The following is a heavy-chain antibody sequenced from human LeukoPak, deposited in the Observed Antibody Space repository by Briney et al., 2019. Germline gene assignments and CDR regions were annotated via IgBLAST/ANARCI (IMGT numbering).Heavy chain of an antibody. CDR3: ARDSGSYLQPTDF. V-gene: IGHV3-23*01. J-gene: IGHJ4*01. D-gene: IGHD1-26*01. CDR2: IGGSGDST. Sequence: GGSLRLSCAASGFTFSSYAMSWVRQAPGKGLEWVSSIGGSGDSTYYADSVKGRFTVSRDNSKNTLYLQMNSLRADDTALYHCARDSGSYLQPTDFWGHGTLVTVSS. CDR1: GFTFSSYA.